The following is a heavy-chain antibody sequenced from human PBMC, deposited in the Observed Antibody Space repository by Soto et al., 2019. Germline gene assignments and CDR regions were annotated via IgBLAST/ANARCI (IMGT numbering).Heavy chain of an antibody. J-gene: IGHJ4*02. CDR2: ISYDGSNK. CDR3: AKDWGETYYDYIWGSYPTYFDY. D-gene: IGHD3-16*02. CDR1: GFTFSSYG. V-gene: IGHV3-30*18. Sequence: QVQLVESGGGVVQPGRSLRLSCAASGFTFSSYGMHWVRQAPGKGLEWVAVISYDGSNKYYADSVKGRFTISRDNSKNTLYLQMNSLRAEDTAVYYCAKDWGETYYDYIWGSYPTYFDYWGQGTLVTVSS.